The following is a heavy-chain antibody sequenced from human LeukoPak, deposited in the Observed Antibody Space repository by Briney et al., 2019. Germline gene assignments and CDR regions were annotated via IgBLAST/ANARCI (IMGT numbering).Heavy chain of an antibody. V-gene: IGHV4-59*08. D-gene: IGHD3-22*01. CDR1: GGSISSYY. CDR3: ARGDDSGGYYAGY. J-gene: IGHJ4*02. CDR2: IYYSGST. Sequence: SETPSLTCTVSGGSISSYYWSWIRQPPGKGLEWIGYIYYSGSTRYNPSLKSRVTISADTSKKQFSLKLSSVTAADTAVYYCARGDDSGGYYAGYWGQGTLVTVSS.